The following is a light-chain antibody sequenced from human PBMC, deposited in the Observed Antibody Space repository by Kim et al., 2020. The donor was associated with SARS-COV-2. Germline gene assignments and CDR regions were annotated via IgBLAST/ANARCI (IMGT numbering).Light chain of an antibody. CDR1: QSISSW. CDR3: QQYNNYSPWT. CDR2: GAS. J-gene: IGKJ1*01. V-gene: IGKV1-5*01. Sequence: DIQMTQSPSTLSASVGDRVTITCRASQSISSWLAWYQQKPGKAPKHLIYGASSLESGVPSRFSGSGSGTEFTLTISSLQPDDVATSYFQQYNNYSPWTFGQGTKVDIK.